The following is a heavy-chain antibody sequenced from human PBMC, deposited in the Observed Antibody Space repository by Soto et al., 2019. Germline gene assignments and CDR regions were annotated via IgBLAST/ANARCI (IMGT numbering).Heavy chain of an antibody. V-gene: IGHV3-33*01. CDR3: ARQLGVPYSGYAMDV. CDR2: IWYNGSNK. D-gene: IGHD2-21*01. J-gene: IGHJ6*02. Sequence: QVHLVESGGGVVQPGRSLRLSCAASGFTFSSYGMLWVRQAPGKGLEWVAVIWYNGSNKYYGESVKGRFTITRDNSKNTLYLEMNRLRAEAAGVYYCARQLGVPYSGYAMDVWGQGTTVTVSS. CDR1: GFTFSSYG.